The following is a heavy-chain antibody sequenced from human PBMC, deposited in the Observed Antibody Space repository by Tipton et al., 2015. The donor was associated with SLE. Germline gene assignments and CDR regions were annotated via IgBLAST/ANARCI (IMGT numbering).Heavy chain of an antibody. Sequence: LRLSCAVYGGSFSDYFWTWIRQSPGKGLEWIGDVNHRGSTDYHPSLKSRVTMSVDTSKNQFSLKLTSVTAADTALYYCARCTIFGVVRGSFDSWGQGTLVTVS. CDR2: VNHRGST. J-gene: IGHJ4*02. CDR1: GGSFSDYF. D-gene: IGHD3-3*01. V-gene: IGHV4-34*01. CDR3: ARCTIFGVVRGSFDS.